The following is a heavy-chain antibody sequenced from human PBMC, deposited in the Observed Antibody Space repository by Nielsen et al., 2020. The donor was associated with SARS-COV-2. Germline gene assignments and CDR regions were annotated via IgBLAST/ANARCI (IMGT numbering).Heavy chain of an antibody. CDR3: ATATVLRGLEKTVPHGSSYYYYYGMDV. CDR1: GGTFSSYA. V-gene: IGHV1-24*01. Sequence: ASVKVSCKASGGTFSSYAISWVRQAPGQGLEWMGGFDPEDGETIYAQKFQGRVTMTEDTSTDTAYMELSSLRSEDTAVYYCATATVLRGLEKTVPHGSSYYYYYGMDVWGQGTTVTVSS. J-gene: IGHJ6*02. D-gene: IGHD1-14*01. CDR2: FDPEDGET.